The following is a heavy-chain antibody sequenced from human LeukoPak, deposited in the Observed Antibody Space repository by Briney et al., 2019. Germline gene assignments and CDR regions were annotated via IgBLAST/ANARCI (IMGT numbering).Heavy chain of an antibody. CDR1: EFTFSNSD. J-gene: IGHJ4*01. CDR2: LSGSGITT. CDR3: AKGIYSSGWSYFDY. Sequence: GPSLRLSCPASEFTFSNSDMSWVRQAQGKGLECVSTLSGSGITTYYADSVKGRFTISRDNSKNTLYLQMNSLRAEDTAVYYCAKGIYSSGWSYFDYWGHGTLVTVSS. V-gene: IGHV3-23*01. D-gene: IGHD6-19*01.